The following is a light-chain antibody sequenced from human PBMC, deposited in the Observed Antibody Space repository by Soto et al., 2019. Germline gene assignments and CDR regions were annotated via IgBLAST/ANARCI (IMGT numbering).Light chain of an antibody. J-gene: IGKJ4*01. V-gene: IGKV3-20*01. CDR3: QQYGSSPLT. CDR1: QSVGSS. CDR2: GAS. Sequence: EIVLTQSPGTLSLSPGDRATLSCRASQSVGSSLVWYQQKPGQAPRLLIYGASNRATGIADRFSASGSGTDVTLTLSRLEPGDFAVYYCQQYGSSPLTFGGGTKVEIK.